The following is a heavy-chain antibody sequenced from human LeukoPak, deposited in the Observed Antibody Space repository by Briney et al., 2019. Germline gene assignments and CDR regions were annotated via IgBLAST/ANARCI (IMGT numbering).Heavy chain of an antibody. CDR3: ASYKQYSSSAGGIDY. CDR2: IYHSGST. J-gene: IGHJ4*02. V-gene: IGHV4-38-2*02. D-gene: IGHD6-6*01. CDR1: GYSISSGYY. Sequence: PSETLSLTCTVSGYSISSGYYWGWIRQPPGKGLEWIGSIYHSGSTYYNPSLKSRVTISVDTSKNQFSLKLSSVTAADTAVYYCASYKQYSSSAGGIDYWGQGTLVTVSS.